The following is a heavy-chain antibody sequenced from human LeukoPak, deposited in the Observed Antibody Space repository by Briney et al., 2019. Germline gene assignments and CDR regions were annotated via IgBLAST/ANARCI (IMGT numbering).Heavy chain of an antibody. CDR3: AKEVEAYCGGDCYPGFDY. CDR2: IWYDGSNK. CDR1: GFTFSSYG. Sequence: GGSLRHSCAASGFTFSSYGMHWVRQAPGKGLEWVAVIWYDGSNKYYADSVKGRFTISRDNSKNTLYLQMNSLRAEDTALYYCAKEVEAYCGGDCYPGFDYWGQGTLVTVSS. V-gene: IGHV3-33*06. J-gene: IGHJ4*02. D-gene: IGHD2-21*02.